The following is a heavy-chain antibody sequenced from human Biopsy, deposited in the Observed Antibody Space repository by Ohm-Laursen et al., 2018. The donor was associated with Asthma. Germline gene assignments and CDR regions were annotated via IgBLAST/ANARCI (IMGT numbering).Heavy chain of an antibody. Sequence: TLSLTCAVSGGSISCGGYSWSWIRQPPGKGLEWIGYIYHSGSTYYNPSLKSRVTISVDRSKNQFSLKLSSVTAADTAVYYCARVKDGYNFDYWGQGALVTVSS. J-gene: IGHJ4*02. D-gene: IGHD5-24*01. V-gene: IGHV4-30-2*01. CDR2: IYHSGST. CDR3: ARVKDGYNFDY. CDR1: GGSISCGGYS.